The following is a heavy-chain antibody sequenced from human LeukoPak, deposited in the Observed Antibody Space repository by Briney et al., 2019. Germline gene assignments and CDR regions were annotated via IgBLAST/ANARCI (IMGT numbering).Heavy chain of an antibody. CDR3: ARVKILEWLPDY. D-gene: IGHD3-3*01. CDR1: GFTFSSYG. J-gene: IGHJ4*02. CDR2: IWYDGSNK. V-gene: IGHV3-33*01. Sequence: GRSLRLSCAASGFTFSSYGMHWVRQAPGKGLEWVAVIWYDGSNKYYADSVKGRFTISRDNFKNTLYLQMNSLRAEDTAVYYCARVKILEWLPDYWGQGTLVTVSS.